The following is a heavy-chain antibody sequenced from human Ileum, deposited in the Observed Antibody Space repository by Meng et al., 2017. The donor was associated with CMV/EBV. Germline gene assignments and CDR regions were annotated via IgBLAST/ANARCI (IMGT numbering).Heavy chain of an antibody. Sequence: SGFTFSSYAMHWVRQVPGKGLEWVAVMSLGGSNKYYADSVKGRFTISGDSSKNTLFLQMNSLRPDDTAVYYCARGDDRLYYNGAEFDHWGQGTLVTVSS. CDR2: MSLGGSNK. CDR1: GFTFSSYA. CDR3: ARGDDRLYYNGAEFDH. J-gene: IGHJ4*02. V-gene: IGHV3-30-3*01. D-gene: IGHD3-10*01.